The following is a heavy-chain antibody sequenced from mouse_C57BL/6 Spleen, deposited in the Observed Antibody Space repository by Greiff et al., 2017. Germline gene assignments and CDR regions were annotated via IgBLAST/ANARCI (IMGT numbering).Heavy chain of an antibody. CDR1: GYSITSGYY. Sequence: EVQLVESGPGLVKPSQSLSLTCSVTGYSITSGYYWNWIRQFPGNKLEWMGYISYDGSNNYNPSLKNRISITRDTSKNQFFLKLNSVTTEDTATYYCASLNWDYFDYWGQGTTLTVSS. CDR2: ISYDGSN. J-gene: IGHJ2*01. D-gene: IGHD4-1*01. CDR3: ASLNWDYFDY. V-gene: IGHV3-6*01.